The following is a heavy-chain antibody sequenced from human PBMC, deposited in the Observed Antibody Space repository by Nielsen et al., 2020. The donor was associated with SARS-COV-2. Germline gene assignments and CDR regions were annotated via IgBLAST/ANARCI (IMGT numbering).Heavy chain of an antibody. D-gene: IGHD2-15*01. Sequence: ASVKVSCKASGYTFTSYGISWVRQAPGQGLEWMGWISAYNGNTNYAQKLQGRVTTTTDTSTSTAYMELRSLRSDDTAVYYCARVEYCSGGSCPLIDYWGQGTLVTVSS. CDR1: GYTFTSYG. CDR3: ARVEYCSGGSCPLIDY. J-gene: IGHJ4*02. CDR2: ISAYNGNT. V-gene: IGHV1-18*04.